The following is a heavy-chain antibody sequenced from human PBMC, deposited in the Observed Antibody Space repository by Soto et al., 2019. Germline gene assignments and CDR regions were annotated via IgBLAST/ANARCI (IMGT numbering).Heavy chain of an antibody. CDR2: IYYSGST. V-gene: IGHV4-39*01. D-gene: IGHD1-26*01. Sequence: SETLSLTSTVSGGSISSSSFHWGWIRQPPGKGLEWIGSIYYSGSTYYSPSLKSRVTISVDTSKNQFSLKLSSVTAADTAVYYCARRNSGSYFTPFDYWGQGTLVTVSS. CDR1: GGSISSSSFH. J-gene: IGHJ4*02. CDR3: ARRNSGSYFTPFDY.